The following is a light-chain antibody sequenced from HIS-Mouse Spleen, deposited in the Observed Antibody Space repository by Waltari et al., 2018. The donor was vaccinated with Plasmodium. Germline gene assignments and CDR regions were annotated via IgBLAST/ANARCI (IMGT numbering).Light chain of an antibody. J-gene: IGKJ2*01. Sequence: EIVLTQSPATLSLSPGERATLSCRASQSVSSYLAWYQQKPGQAPRLLIYDASNRATGIPARLSGSGSGTDFTLTISSLEPEDFAVYYCQQRSNWLHTFGQGTKLEIK. V-gene: IGKV3-11*01. CDR3: QQRSNWLHT. CDR1: QSVSSY. CDR2: DAS.